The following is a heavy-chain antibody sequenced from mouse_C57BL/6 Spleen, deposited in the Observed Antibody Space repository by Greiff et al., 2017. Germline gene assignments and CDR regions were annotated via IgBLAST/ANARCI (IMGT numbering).Heavy chain of an antibody. CDR2: ISDGGSYT. CDR1: GFTFSSYA. J-gene: IGHJ2*01. Sequence: DVKLVESGGGLVKPGGSLKLSCAASGFTFSSYAMSWVRQTPEKRLEWVATISDGGSYTYYPDNVKGRFTISRDNAKNNLYLQMSHLKSEDTAMYYCAREGYGSSPYYFDYWGQGTTLTVSS. V-gene: IGHV5-4*01. D-gene: IGHD1-1*01. CDR3: AREGYGSSPYYFDY.